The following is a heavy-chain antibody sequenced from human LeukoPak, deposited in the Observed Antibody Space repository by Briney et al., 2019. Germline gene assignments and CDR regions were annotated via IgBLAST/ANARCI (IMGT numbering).Heavy chain of an antibody. V-gene: IGHV3-73*01. J-gene: IGHJ4*02. CDR2: IRSKANSYAT. Sequence: GGSLRLSCAASGFTFSGSAMHWVRQASGKGLEWVGRIRSKANSYATAYAASVKGRFTISRDDPKNTAYLQMNSLKTEDTAVYYCTTYGSGSYYYFDCWGQGTLVTVSS. CDR1: GFTFSGSA. CDR3: TTYGSGSYYYFDC. D-gene: IGHD3-10*01.